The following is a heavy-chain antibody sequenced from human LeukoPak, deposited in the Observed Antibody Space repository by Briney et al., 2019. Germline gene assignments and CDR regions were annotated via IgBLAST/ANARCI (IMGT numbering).Heavy chain of an antibody. CDR3: ARRFYCSSTSCSNWFDP. J-gene: IGHJ5*02. CDR1: GGSISSDSYY. CDR2: IYYSGST. D-gene: IGHD2-2*01. V-gene: IGHV4-39*02. Sequence: SSETRSLICTVSGGSISSDSYYWGWIRQPPGKGLEGIGSIYYSGSTYYNPSLKSRVTISVDTSKNHFSLRLTSVTAADTAVYYCARRFYCSSTSCSNWFDPWGQGTLVTVSS.